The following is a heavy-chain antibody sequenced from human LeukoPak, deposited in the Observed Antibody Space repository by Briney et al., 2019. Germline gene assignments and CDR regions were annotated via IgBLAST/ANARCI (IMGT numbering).Heavy chain of an antibody. CDR1: GFTFDDYA. Sequence: QSGGSLRLSCAVSGFTFDDYAMRWVRQVPGKGLEWVSGINWDSDSIGYADSVKGRFTTSRDNAKNSLYLQMNSLRAEDTAFYYCAINGGGDSGYGNFDYWGQGTLVTVSS. D-gene: IGHD5-12*01. CDR3: AINGGGDSGYGNFDY. J-gene: IGHJ4*02. CDR2: INWDSDSI. V-gene: IGHV3-9*01.